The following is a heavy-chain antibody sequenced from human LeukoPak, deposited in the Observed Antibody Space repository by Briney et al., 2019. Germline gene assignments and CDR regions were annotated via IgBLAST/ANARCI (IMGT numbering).Heavy chain of an antibody. CDR1: GGSITSTNW. V-gene: IGHV4-4*02. CDR3: SRENGAFSPFGY. Sequence: PSETLSLTCGVSGGSITSTNWWSWVRQPPGQGLEWIGEVALSGLTNYNPSLSSRVIMALDTSKNHLSLHLTSVSAAHTGVYYCSRENGAFSPFGYWGQGYLVTVLS. D-gene: IGHD2-8*01. J-gene: IGHJ4*02. CDR2: VALSGLT.